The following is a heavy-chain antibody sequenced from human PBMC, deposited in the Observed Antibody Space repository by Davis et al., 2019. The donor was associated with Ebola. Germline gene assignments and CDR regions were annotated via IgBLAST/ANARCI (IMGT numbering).Heavy chain of an antibody. J-gene: IGHJ4*02. D-gene: IGHD3-3*01. CDR2: VSHSEREK. CDR3: ARAVFHEVLDY. CDR1: GFIFRNYA. Sequence: PGGSLRLSCAASGFIFRNYAMHWVRQAPGKGPKWVAVVSHSEREKFYADSVKGRFTISRDNSENTLYLQMNSLTADDTAVYYCARAVFHEVLDYWGQGTPVTVSP. V-gene: IGHV3-30*04.